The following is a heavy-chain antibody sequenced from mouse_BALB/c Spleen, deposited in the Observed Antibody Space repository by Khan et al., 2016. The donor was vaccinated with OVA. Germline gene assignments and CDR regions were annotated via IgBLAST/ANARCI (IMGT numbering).Heavy chain of an antibody. D-gene: IGHD1-1*01. V-gene: IGHV1S81*02. CDR1: GYTFTSYW. Sequence: QVQLQQSGAELVKAGASVKMSCKASGYTFTSYWMHWVKQRLGKGLEGFAETNPTNGRTYYNEKFKSKATLTVDKSSSTAYMLLSGPTFEDSAVYYCARIKKIVATYFDYWGQGTTLTVSS. CDR3: ARIKKIVATYFDY. J-gene: IGHJ2*01. CDR2: TNPTNGRT.